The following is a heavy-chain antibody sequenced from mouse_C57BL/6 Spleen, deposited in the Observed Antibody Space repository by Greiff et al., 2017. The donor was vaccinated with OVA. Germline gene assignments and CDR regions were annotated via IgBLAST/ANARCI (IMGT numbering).Heavy chain of an antibody. CDR3: ARDTTVVATVYWYFDV. V-gene: IGHV1-82*01. CDR1: GYAFSSSW. Sequence: QVQLQQSGPELVKPGASVKISCKASGYAFSSSWMNWVKQRPGKGLEWIGRIYPGDGDHNYNGKFKGKATLTADKSSSTAYMQLSSLTSEDSAVYFCARDTTVVATVYWYFDVWGTGTTVTVSS. D-gene: IGHD1-1*01. CDR2: IYPGDGDH. J-gene: IGHJ1*03.